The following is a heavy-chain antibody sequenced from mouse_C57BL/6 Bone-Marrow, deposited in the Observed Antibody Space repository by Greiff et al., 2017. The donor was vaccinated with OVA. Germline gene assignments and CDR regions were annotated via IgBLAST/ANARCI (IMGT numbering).Heavy chain of an antibody. CDR2: IHPNSGST. V-gene: IGHV1-64*01. CDR3: ARGEGHYYGSAY. J-gene: IGHJ3*01. D-gene: IGHD1-1*01. CDR1: GYTFTSYW. Sequence: VQLQQSGAELVKPGASVKLSCKASGYTFTSYWMHWVKQRPGQGLEWIGMIHPNSGSTNYNEKFKSKATLTVDKSSSTAYMQRSSLKSEDSAVYYGARGEGHYYGSAYWGQGTLVTVSA.